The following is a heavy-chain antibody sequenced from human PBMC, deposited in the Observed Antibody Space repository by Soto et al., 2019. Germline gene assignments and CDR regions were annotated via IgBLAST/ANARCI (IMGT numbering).Heavy chain of an antibody. Sequence: QVQLVQSGAEVKKPGSSVKVSCKASGGTFSSYAISWVRQAPGQGLEWMGGIIPIFGTANYAQKFQGRVTITADESTSTDCMELSSLRSEDTAVYYCAREGYSSSGDYYYYGMDVWGQGTTVTVSS. D-gene: IGHD6-6*01. CDR3: AREGYSSSGDYYYYGMDV. V-gene: IGHV1-69*12. CDR2: IIPIFGTA. J-gene: IGHJ6*02. CDR1: GGTFSSYA.